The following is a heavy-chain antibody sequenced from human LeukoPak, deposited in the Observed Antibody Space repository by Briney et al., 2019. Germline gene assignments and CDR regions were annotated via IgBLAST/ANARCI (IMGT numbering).Heavy chain of an antibody. CDR3: ARAVAGTDEIDS. J-gene: IGHJ4*02. V-gene: IGHV3-13*01. CDR2: IGSGGDT. Sequence: GGSLRLSGAGSGFSFSSYDMLWVRQATGKGLEWVSAIGSGGDTYYAGYVKGRFTISRESAKNSFYQHMNSLSAGDTAVYFCARAVAGTDEIDSWGQGTLVTVSS. D-gene: IGHD6-19*01. CDR1: GFSFSSYD.